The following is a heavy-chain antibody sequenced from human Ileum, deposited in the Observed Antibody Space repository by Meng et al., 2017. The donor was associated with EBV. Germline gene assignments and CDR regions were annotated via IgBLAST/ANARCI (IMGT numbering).Heavy chain of an antibody. V-gene: IGHV4-61*01. CDR2: IFYCGDT. CDR1: GGSDTLELYT. CDR3: ARATSQGFRDLLAFY. J-gene: IGHJ4*02. Sequence: GAVQLTTAERLSLTGTDSGGSDTLELYTVSCIRQPPSKGLEWMGYIFYCGDTKHNPPLTSRVTMSIDTSKKQFSLKLASVSAADTAVYYCARATSQGFRDLLAFYWGLGSLVTVSS. D-gene: IGHD3-10*01.